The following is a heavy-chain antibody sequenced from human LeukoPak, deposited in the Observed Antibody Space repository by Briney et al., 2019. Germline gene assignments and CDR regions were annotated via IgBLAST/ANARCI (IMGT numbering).Heavy chain of an antibody. V-gene: IGHV1-69*04. Sequence: SVKVSCKASGGTFSSYAISWVRQAPGQGLEWMGRIIPILGIANYAQKFQGRVTITADKSTSTAYMELSSLRSEDTAVYYCARGTEGTANAFDYWGQGTLVTVSS. J-gene: IGHJ4*02. CDR1: GGTFSSYA. CDR2: IIPILGIA. D-gene: IGHD1-1*01. CDR3: ARGTEGTANAFDY.